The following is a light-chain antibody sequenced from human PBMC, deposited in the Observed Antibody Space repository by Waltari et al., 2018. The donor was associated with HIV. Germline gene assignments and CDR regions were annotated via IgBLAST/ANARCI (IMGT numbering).Light chain of an antibody. CDR1: SSNTGSNY. CDR3: AAWDDGLSGPV. Sequence: QSVLTQPPSASGTPGQRVTISCSGRSSNTGSNYVSWYQQLPGTAPKLLIYRTNQRPSGVPDRFSGSKSGTSASLAITGLRSEDEADYYCAAWDDGLSGPVFGGGTKLTVL. J-gene: IGLJ3*02. CDR2: RTN. V-gene: IGLV1-47*01.